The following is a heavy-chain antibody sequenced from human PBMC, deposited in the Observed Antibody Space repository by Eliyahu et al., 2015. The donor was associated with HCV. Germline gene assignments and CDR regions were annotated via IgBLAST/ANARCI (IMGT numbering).Heavy chain of an antibody. J-gene: IGHJ6*02. CDR2: ITSGGDTT. D-gene: IGHD3-3*02. CDR1: GFTFSSYA. CDR3: ARDHISYNYYGLDV. Sequence: EVQLLEXGGGXVQPXGSLRXSXEASGFTFSSYAMSWVRQAPGKGLEWVSAITSGGDTTYYSDSVKGRLTISRDNSKKTVYLQMNILRAEDTAVYYCARDHISYNYYGLDVWGQGTTVSVSS. V-gene: IGHV3-23*01.